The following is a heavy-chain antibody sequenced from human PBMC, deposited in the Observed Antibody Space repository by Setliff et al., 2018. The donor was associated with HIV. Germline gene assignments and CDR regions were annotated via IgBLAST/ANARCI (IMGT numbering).Heavy chain of an antibody. V-gene: IGHV3-74*01. Sequence: PGGSLRLSCAASGFTFSSYWMHWVRQAPGKGLVWVSRINSDGRGTSYADSVKGRFTISRDNAKNMLYVQMNSLRAEDTAVYYCARGGVGSFDYWGQGTLVTVSS. CDR2: INSDGRGT. J-gene: IGHJ4*02. CDR3: ARGGVGSFDY. D-gene: IGHD1-26*01. CDR1: GFTFSSYW.